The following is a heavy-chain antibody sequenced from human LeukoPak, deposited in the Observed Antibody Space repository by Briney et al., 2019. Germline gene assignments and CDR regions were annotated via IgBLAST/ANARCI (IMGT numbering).Heavy chain of an antibody. V-gene: IGHV4-59*02. CDR2: ISNSGSP. CDR3: ARGGAGPLRD. J-gene: IGHJ4*02. Sequence: PSETLSLTCTVSSASVSSYYWSWVRQPPGGGLEWIGYISNSGSPSYNPSFKSRVTFSADTSKNHLSLKLNSVTPADTAVYFCARGGAGPLRDWGQGTLVTVSS. D-gene: IGHD3-16*01. CDR1: SASVSSYY.